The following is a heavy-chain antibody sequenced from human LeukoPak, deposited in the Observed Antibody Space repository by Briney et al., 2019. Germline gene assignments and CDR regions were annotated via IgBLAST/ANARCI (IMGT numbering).Heavy chain of an antibody. D-gene: IGHD4-23*01. Sequence: GEYLNIYCKGSGYSFTCYWLGSVRPMPGKGLEWMRIIYPGDSDTRYSPSFQAQVTISADKSISTAYLQWSSLKASDTAMYYCARHNTVVTPRYYYYGMDVWGQGTTVTVSS. V-gene: IGHV5-51*01. CDR2: IYPGDSDT. CDR1: GYSFTCYW. J-gene: IGHJ6*02. CDR3: ARHNTVVTPRYYYYGMDV.